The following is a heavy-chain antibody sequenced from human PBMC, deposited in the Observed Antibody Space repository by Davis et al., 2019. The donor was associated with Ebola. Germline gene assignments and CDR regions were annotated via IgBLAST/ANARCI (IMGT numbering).Heavy chain of an antibody. CDR1: GDSISSSNW. CDR3: ARGDRRFLEWFHFDY. D-gene: IGHD3-3*01. J-gene: IGHJ4*02. V-gene: IGHV4-4*02. CDR2: ISQSGST. Sequence: SETLSLTCAVSGDSISSSNWWSWVRQPPGKGLEWIGEISQSGSTNYNPSLKSRVTISVDKSKNQFSLKLSSVTAADTAVYYCARGDRRFLEWFHFDYWGQGTLVTVSS.